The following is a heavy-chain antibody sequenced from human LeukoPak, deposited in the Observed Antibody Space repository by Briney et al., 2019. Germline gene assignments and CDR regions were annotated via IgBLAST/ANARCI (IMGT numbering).Heavy chain of an antibody. Sequence: PGGSLRLSCAASGFTFSSYSMNWVRQAPGKGLEWVSYISSSSTTIYYADSVKGRLTISRDNAKNSLYLQMNSLRAEDTAVYYCARATRTVVDYRGQGTLVTVSS. CDR2: ISSSSTTI. J-gene: IGHJ4*02. V-gene: IGHV3-48*01. CDR3: ARATRTVVDY. CDR1: GFTFSSYS. D-gene: IGHD1-1*01.